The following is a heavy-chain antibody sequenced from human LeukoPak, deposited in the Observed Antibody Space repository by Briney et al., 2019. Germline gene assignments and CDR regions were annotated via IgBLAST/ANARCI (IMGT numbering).Heavy chain of an antibody. CDR2: IYPRDGST. J-gene: IGHJ4*02. Sequence: ASVKVSCKASGFTFTSNYIHWVRQAPGQGLEWMGMIYPRDGSTSYAQKFQGRVTVTRDTSTSTVHMELSGLRSEDTAVYYCARDQEGFDYWGQGTLVTVSS. V-gene: IGHV1-46*01. CDR1: GFTFTSNY. CDR3: ARDQEGFDY.